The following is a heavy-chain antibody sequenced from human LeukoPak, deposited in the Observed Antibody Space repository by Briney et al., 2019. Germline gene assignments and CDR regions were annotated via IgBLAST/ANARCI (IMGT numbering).Heavy chain of an antibody. CDR3: ARKRGAVAEP. Sequence: SETLSLTCAVYGGSFSGYYWSWIRQPPGKGLEWIGEINHSGSTNYNPSLKSRVTISVDTSKNQFSLKLRSVTAADTAVYYCARKRGAVAEPWGQGTLVTVSS. V-gene: IGHV4-34*01. CDR2: INHSGST. J-gene: IGHJ5*02. D-gene: IGHD6-19*01. CDR1: GGSFSGYY.